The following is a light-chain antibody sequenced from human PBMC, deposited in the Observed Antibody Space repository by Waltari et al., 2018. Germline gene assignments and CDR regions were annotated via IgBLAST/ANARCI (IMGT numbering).Light chain of an antibody. CDR3: CSYAGSSTWV. CDR2: DVT. J-gene: IGLJ3*02. Sequence: QSALTQPRSVSGSLGQSVTISCTGSTSDVRSYNSVSCYQQPPGKAPPLLIYDVTKRPAGVPDRFGGSRSGDTASLTISGLLAEDESDYFCCSYAGSSTWVFGGGTRVTVL. CDR1: TSDVRSYNS. V-gene: IGLV2-11*01.